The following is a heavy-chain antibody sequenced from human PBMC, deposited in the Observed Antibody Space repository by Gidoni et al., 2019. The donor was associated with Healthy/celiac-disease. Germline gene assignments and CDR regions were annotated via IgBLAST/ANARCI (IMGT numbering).Heavy chain of an antibody. CDR3: ATIRSAYSGSYSDAFDI. J-gene: IGHJ3*02. CDR2: IYYSGST. D-gene: IGHD1-26*01. V-gene: IGHV4-39*01. CDR1: GGSISSSSYY. Sequence: QLQLQESGPGLVKPSETLSLTCTVSGGSISSSSYYWGWIRQPPGTGLEWIGSIYYSGSTYYNPSLKSRVTISVDTSKNQFSLKLSSVTAADTAVYYCATIRSAYSGSYSDAFDIWGQGTMVTVSS.